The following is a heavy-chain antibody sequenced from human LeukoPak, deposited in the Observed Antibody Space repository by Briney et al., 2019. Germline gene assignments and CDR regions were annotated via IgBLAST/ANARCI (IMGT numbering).Heavy chain of an antibody. CDR1: GYSFTSYW. D-gene: IGHD2-2*01. J-gene: IGHJ4*02. V-gene: IGHV5-51*01. CDR3: ARLLGPYCSSTSCYEYFDY. Sequence: GESLKISCNGSGYSFTSYWIGWVRQMPGKGLEWMGIIYPGDSDTRYSPSFQGQVTISADKSISTAYLQWSSLKASDTAMYYCARLLGPYCSSTSCYEYFDYWGQGTLVTVSS. CDR2: IYPGDSDT.